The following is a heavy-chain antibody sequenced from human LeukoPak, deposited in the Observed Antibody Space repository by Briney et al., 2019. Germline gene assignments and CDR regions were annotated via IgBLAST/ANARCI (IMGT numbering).Heavy chain of an antibody. D-gene: IGHD6-13*01. V-gene: IGHV3-21*01. Sequence: GVSLRLSCAASGFTFSSYSMNWVRPAPGKGLEWASSISSSSSYIYYADSVKGRFTISRDNAKSSLYLQMNSLRAEDTAVYYCARGGIAAAGTFDYWGQGTLVTVSS. CDR2: ISSSSSYI. CDR3: ARGGIAAAGTFDY. J-gene: IGHJ4*02. CDR1: GFTFSSYS.